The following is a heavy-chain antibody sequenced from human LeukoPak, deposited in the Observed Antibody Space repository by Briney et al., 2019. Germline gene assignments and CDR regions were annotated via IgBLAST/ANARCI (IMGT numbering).Heavy chain of an antibody. CDR3: AKGGSSCL. CDR1: GFTFSSYE. Sequence: PGGSLPHPCAASGFTFSSYETNGVRQAPGKGLEWVSKISSSGSAIYYADSVKGRFTISRDNAKSSLYLQMNSLRVEDTAIYYCAKGGSSCLGGKGTLVTVSS. CDR2: ISSSGSAI. J-gene: IGHJ4*02. D-gene: IGHD6-13*01. V-gene: IGHV3-48*03.